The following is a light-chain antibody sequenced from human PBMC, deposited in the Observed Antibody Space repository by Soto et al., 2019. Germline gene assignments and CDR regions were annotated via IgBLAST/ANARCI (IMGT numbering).Light chain of an antibody. CDR1: QSVSSY. CDR3: QQRSNWPSIT. Sequence: EIVLTQSPATLSLSLGERATLSCRASQSVSSYLAWYQQKPGQAPRLLIYGASGRATCIPDRFSGSGSGTDFTLTISRLEPEDFAVYYCQQRSNWPSITFGQGTRLDIK. V-gene: IGKV3-11*01. J-gene: IGKJ5*01. CDR2: GAS.